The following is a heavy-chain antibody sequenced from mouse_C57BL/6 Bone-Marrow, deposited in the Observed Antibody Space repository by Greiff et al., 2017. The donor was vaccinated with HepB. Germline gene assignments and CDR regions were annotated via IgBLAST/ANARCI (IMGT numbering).Heavy chain of an antibody. CDR3: ARGEPTIVTTWYFDV. V-gene: IGHV5-4*01. Sequence: VQLKESGGGLVKPGGSLKLSCAASGFTFSSYAMSWVRQTPEKRLEWVATISDGGSYTYYPDNVKGRFTISRDNAKNNLYLQMSHLKSEDTAMYYCARGEPTIVTTWYFDVWGTGTTVTVSS. J-gene: IGHJ1*03. D-gene: IGHD2-5*01. CDR2: ISDGGSYT. CDR1: GFTFSSYA.